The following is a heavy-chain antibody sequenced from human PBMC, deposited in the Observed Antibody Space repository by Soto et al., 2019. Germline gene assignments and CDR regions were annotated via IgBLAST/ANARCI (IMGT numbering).Heavy chain of an antibody. CDR1: GGSISSSSYY. J-gene: IGHJ6*02. V-gene: IGHV4-39*07. Sequence: PSETLSLTCTVSGGSISSSSYYWGWFRQPPGKGLEWIGSIIYSGNVIYNPSLKSRVTISVDTSKNQFSLKLSSVTAADTAVYYCARLRGLGFGELLEYYYYGMDVWGQGTTVTVSS. CDR2: IIYSGNV. CDR3: ARLRGLGFGELLEYYYYGMDV. D-gene: IGHD3-10*01.